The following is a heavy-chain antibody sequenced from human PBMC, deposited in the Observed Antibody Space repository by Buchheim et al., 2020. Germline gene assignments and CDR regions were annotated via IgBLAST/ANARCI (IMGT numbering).Heavy chain of an antibody. Sequence: EVQLVESGGGLIQPGGSLRLSCAASGFTFTTFWMHWVRQVPGKGLMWVSRINPDGSDRSYAASVRGRFTLSRDNAENTLYLQMNSLRVEDTGVYSCAREVRGHAYFDTWGQGT. CDR3: AREVRGHAYFDT. CDR1: GFTFTTFW. V-gene: IGHV3-74*01. CDR2: INPDGSDR. J-gene: IGHJ4*02.